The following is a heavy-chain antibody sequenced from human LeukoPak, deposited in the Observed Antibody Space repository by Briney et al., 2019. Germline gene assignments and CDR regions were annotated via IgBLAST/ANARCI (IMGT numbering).Heavy chain of an antibody. J-gene: IGHJ4*02. CDR1: GGSISLSYYY. CDR2: VYYSGTT. CDR3: ARGTLYSGWSYYFDY. V-gene: IGHV4-39*07. Sequence: SETLSLTCTVSGGSISLSYYYWGWIRQPPGKALEWIGSVYYSGTTSYNPSLKSRVTISVDMSKNHFSLRLSSVTAADTAMYYCARGTLYSGWSYYFDYWGQGSQVTVSS. D-gene: IGHD6-19*01.